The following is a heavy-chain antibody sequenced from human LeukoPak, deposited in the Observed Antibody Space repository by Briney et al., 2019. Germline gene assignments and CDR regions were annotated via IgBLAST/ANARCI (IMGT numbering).Heavy chain of an antibody. CDR1: GFTFSSYA. CDR2: ISGSGGST. V-gene: IGHV3-23*01. Sequence: GGSLRLSCAASGFTFSSYAMSWVRQAPGKGLEWVSAISGSGGSTYYADSVKGRFTISRDNSKNTLYLQMNSLRAEDTAVYYCAEGSISGNPYYYYGMDVWGKGTTVTVSS. D-gene: IGHD3-3*02. J-gene: IGHJ6*04. CDR3: AEGSISGNPYYYYGMDV.